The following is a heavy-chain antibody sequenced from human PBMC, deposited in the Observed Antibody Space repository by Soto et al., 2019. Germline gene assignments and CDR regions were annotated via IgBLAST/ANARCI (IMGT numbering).Heavy chain of an antibody. D-gene: IGHD3-10*01. CDR2: IYSGGST. Sequence: GGSLRLSCAASGFTVSSNYMSWVRQAPGKGLEWVSVIYSGGSTYYADSVKGRFTISRDNSKNTLYLQMNSLRAEDTAVYYCAKDGLDYGSGSYQDYYYYGMDVWGQGTTVTVSS. CDR1: GFTVSSNY. CDR3: AKDGLDYGSGSYQDYYYYGMDV. J-gene: IGHJ6*02. V-gene: IGHV3-53*01.